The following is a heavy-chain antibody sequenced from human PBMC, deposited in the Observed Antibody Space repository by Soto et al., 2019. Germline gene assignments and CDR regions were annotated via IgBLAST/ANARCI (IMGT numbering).Heavy chain of an antibody. CDR3: ARDRRFGTNSLYGMDV. Sequence: QVQLQESGPGLVKPSEPLSLTCTVSGGSVSSGSYYWSWIRQPPGKGLEWIGYIYYSGSTNYNPALRSRVTISVDTSKNQFSLKLSSVTAADTAVYYCARDRRFGTNSLYGMDVWGQGTTVTVSS. CDR2: IYYSGST. D-gene: IGHD3-10*01. J-gene: IGHJ6*02. CDR1: GGSVSSGSYY. V-gene: IGHV4-61*01.